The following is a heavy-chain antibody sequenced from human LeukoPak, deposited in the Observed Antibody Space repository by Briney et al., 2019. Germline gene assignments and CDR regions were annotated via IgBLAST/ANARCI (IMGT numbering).Heavy chain of an antibody. V-gene: IGHV4-34*01. D-gene: IGHD3-16*01. Sequence: PSETLPLTCAVDGGSLSGFYWSWIRQPPGKGLTWIGEIEHRGGTNYNPSLKSRVTLSVDTSKNQVSLKVRSMNAADTAVYYCARCRIGGLLDNGFDSWGQGTLVTVSS. CDR1: GGSLSGFY. CDR3: ARCRIGGLLDNGFDS. J-gene: IGHJ5*01. CDR2: IEHRGGT.